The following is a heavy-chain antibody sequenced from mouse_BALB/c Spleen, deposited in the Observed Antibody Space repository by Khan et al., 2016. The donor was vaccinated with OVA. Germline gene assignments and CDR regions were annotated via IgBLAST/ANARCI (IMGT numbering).Heavy chain of an antibody. Sequence: QVQLKESGAELVRPGVSVKISCKGSGYTFTDYAMHWVKQSHEKSLEWIGVISTYYGDANYNQKFKGKATMTVDKASSTAYMELARLTTDDSAIYYCARSHSGFAYWGQGTLVTVS. CDR1: GYTFTDYA. V-gene: IGHV1S137*01. CDR2: ISTYYGDA. CDR3: ARSHSGFAY. J-gene: IGHJ3*01.